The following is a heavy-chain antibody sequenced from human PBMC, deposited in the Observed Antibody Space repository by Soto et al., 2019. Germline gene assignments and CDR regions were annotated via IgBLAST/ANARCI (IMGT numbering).Heavy chain of an antibody. V-gene: IGHV4-59*08. CDR2: IYYSGST. D-gene: IGHD2-2*01. CDR3: ARLGVGYCSSTSCSEYYYYYYYMDV. J-gene: IGHJ6*03. Sequence: SETLSLTCTVSGGSISSYYWSWIRQPPGKGLEWIGYIYYSGSTNYNPSLKSRVTISVDTSKNQFSLKLSSVTAADTAVYYCARLGVGYCSSTSCSEYYYYYYYMDVWGKGTTVTVSS. CDR1: GGSISSYY.